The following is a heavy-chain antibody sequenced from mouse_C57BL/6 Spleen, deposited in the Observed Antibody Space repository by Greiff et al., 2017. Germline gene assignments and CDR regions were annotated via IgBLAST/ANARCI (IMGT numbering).Heavy chain of an antibody. Sequence: QVQLQQSGPGLVAPSQSLSITCTVSGFSLTSYAISWVRQPPGKGLEWLGVIWTGGGTNYNSALKSRLSISKDNSKSQVFLKMNSLQTDDTARYYCAKSLLYDYDSAWFAYCGQGTLVTVSA. CDR2: IWTGGGT. CDR3: AKSLLYDYDSAWFAY. D-gene: IGHD2-4*01. V-gene: IGHV2-9-1*01. CDR1: GFSLTSYA. J-gene: IGHJ3*01.